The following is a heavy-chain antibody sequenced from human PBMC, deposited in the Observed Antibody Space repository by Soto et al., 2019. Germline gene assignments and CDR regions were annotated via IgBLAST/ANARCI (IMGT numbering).Heavy chain of an antibody. V-gene: IGHV1-69*13. CDR2: IIPIFGTA. CDR3: ASQGSYYYDSSGHPG. D-gene: IGHD3-22*01. J-gene: IGHJ4*02. CDR1: GGTFSSYA. Sequence: GASVKVSCKASGGTFSSYAISWVRQAPGQGLEWMGGIIPIFGTANYAQKFQGRVTITADESTSTAYMELSSLRSEDTAVEYCASQGSYYYDSSGHPGWGQGALVTVSS.